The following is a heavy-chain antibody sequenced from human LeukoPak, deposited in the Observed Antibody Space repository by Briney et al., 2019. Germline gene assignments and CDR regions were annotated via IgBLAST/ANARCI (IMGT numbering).Heavy chain of an antibody. CDR2: ISYDGSNK. J-gene: IGHJ4*02. Sequence: PGGSLRLSCAASGFTFSSYAMHWVRQAPGKGLEWVAVISYDGSNKYYADSVKGRFTISRDNSKNTLYLQMNSLRAEDTAVYYCARKYAIDYWGQGTLVTVSS. V-gene: IGHV3-30*04. CDR1: GFTFSSYA. CDR3: ARKYAIDY. D-gene: IGHD2-2*01.